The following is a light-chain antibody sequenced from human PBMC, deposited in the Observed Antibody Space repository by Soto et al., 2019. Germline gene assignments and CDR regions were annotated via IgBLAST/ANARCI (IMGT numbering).Light chain of an antibody. CDR1: QAIDSW. J-gene: IGKJ1*01. Sequence: DIQMTQSPSSVSASVGDRVTITCRASQAIDSWLAWYQQKPGEAPKLLIFTGSLLHSGVPPRFSGSGSGTDFTLTISRLQHEDFATYYCQQTLSFHPTFGQGTKVDIE. CDR2: TGS. V-gene: IGKV1-12*01. CDR3: QQTLSFHPT.